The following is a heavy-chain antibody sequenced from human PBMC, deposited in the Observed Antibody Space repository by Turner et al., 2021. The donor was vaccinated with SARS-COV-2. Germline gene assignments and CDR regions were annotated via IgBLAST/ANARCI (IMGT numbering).Heavy chain of an antibody. J-gene: IGHJ6*02. CDR2: INSYGSST. D-gene: IGHD6-13*01. CDR1: GFTFSSYW. Sequence: EVQLVESGGGLVQPGGSLRLYCAASGFTFSSYWMHWVRQAPGKGLVWVSRINSYGSSTSYADSVKGRFTISRDNAKNTLYLQMNSLRAEDTAVYYCARVGIAAAGPTFYYYYYGMDVWGQGTTVTVSS. V-gene: IGHV3-74*01. CDR3: ARVGIAAAGPTFYYYYYGMDV.